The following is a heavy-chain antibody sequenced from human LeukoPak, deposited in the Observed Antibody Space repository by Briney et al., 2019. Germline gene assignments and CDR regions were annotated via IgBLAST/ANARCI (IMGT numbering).Heavy chain of an antibody. Sequence: GGSLRLSCAVSGFTVSDNYISWVRQAPGKGLEWVSIFYAGGSTYYADSVKGRFTISRDNSKNTLYLQMSSLRAEDTAVYYCAKAPVSHYYYYGMDVWGQGTTVTVSS. CDR2: FYAGGST. J-gene: IGHJ6*02. CDR3: AKAPVSHYYYYGMDV. CDR1: GFTVSDNY. D-gene: IGHD2-8*01. V-gene: IGHV3-53*01.